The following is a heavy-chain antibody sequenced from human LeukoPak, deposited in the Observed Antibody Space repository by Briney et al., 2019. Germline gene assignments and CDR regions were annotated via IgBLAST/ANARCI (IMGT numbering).Heavy chain of an antibody. J-gene: IGHJ3*02. Sequence: ASVKVSCKASGYTFTGYYMHWVRQASGQGLEWMGWINPNSGGTNYAQKFQGRVTMTRDTSISTAYMELSRLRSDDTAVYYCARILGGMDAFDIWGQGTMVTVSS. CDR3: ARILGGMDAFDI. V-gene: IGHV1-2*02. D-gene: IGHD3-16*01. CDR2: INPNSGGT. CDR1: GYTFTGYY.